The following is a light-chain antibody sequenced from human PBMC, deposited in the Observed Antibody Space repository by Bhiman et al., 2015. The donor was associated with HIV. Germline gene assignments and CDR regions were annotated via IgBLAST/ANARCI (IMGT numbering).Light chain of an antibody. V-gene: IGLV2-14*03. CDR3: CSFASDTLL. CDR1: SSDVGGYNY. CDR2: DVN. Sequence: QSALTQPASVSGSPGQSITISCTGTSSDVGGYNYVSWYQQHPGKAPKLMIYDVNNRPSEVSDRFSGSKSGNTASLTISGLRAEDEGDYYCCSFASDTLLFGGGTRLTVL. J-gene: IGLJ2*01.